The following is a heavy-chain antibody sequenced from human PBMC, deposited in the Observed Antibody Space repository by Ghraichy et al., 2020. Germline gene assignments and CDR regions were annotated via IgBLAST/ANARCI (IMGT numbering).Heavy chain of an antibody. CDR1: GYSISSGYY. CDR2: IYHSGSI. J-gene: IGHJ4*02. Sequence: SETLSLTCTVSGYSISSGYYWGWIRQPPGKGLEWIGSIYHSGSIYYNPSLKSRVTISVDTSKNQFSLKLSSVTAADTAVYYCAREIDFWSGYGDDYWGQGTLVTVSS. D-gene: IGHD3-3*01. V-gene: IGHV4-38-2*02. CDR3: AREIDFWSGYGDDY.